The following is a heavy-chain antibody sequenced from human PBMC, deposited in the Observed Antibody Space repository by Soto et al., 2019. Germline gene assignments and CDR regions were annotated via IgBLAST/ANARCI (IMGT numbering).Heavy chain of an antibody. V-gene: IGHV1-69*13. J-gene: IGHJ3*02. Sequence: SVKVSCKASGGTFSSYAISWVRQAPGQGLEWMGGIIPIFGTANYAQKFQGRVTITADESTSTAYMELSSLRSEDTAVYYCARNYYDSSDRDAFDIRGQGTMVTVSS. CDR1: GGTFSSYA. D-gene: IGHD3-22*01. CDR2: IIPIFGTA. CDR3: ARNYYDSSDRDAFDI.